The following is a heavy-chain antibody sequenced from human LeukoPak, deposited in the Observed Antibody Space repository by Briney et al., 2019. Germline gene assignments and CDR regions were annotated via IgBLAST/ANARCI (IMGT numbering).Heavy chain of an antibody. CDR3: ARPGMMDIDMGNFHY. V-gene: IGHV4-39*01. CDR2: IYYSGST. Sequence: SETLSLTCTVSGGSINSSSYYWGWIRHRPGKGLEWIGSIYYSGSTYYNPSLKSRVTISVDTSKNQFSLKLSSATAADTAVYYCARPGMMDIDMGNFHYWGQGALVTVSS. CDR1: GGSINSSSYY. D-gene: IGHD5-18*01. J-gene: IGHJ4*02.